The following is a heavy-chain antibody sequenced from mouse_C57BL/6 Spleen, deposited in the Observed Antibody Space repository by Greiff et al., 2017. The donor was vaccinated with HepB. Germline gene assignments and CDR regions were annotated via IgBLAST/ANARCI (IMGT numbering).Heavy chain of an antibody. D-gene: IGHD3-2*02. J-gene: IGHJ3*01. CDR2: IDPSDSYT. Sequence: VQLQQPGAELVRPGTSVKLSCKASGYTFTSYWMHWVKQRPGQGLEWIGVIDPSDSYTNYNQKFKGKATLTVDTSSSTAYMQLSSLTSEDSAVYYCARYSSGSTWFADWGQGTLVTVSA. V-gene: IGHV1-59*01. CDR1: GYTFTSYW. CDR3: ARYSSGSTWFAD.